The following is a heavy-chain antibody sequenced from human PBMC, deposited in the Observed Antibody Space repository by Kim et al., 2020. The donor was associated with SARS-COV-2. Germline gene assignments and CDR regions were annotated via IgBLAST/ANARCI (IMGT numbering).Heavy chain of an antibody. CDR3: ASGPGYGDYQPSDY. D-gene: IGHD4-17*01. Sequence: GGSLRLSCAASGFTFSSYSMNWVRQAPGKGLEWVSSISSSSSYIYYADSVKGRFTISRDNAKNSLYLQMNSLRAEDTAVYYCASGPGYGDYQPSDYWGQGTLVTVSS. V-gene: IGHV3-21*01. CDR1: GFTFSSYS. CDR2: ISSSSSYI. J-gene: IGHJ4*02.